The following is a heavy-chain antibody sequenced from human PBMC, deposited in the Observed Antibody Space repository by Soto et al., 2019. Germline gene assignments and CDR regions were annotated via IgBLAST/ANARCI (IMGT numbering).Heavy chain of an antibody. CDR1: GGSISSSNW. J-gene: IGHJ4*02. CDR3: ARDTGGYSYGPPAYFDY. D-gene: IGHD5-18*01. CDR2: IYHSGST. V-gene: IGHV4-4*02. Sequence: SETLSLTCAVSGGSISSSNWWSWVRQPPGKGLEWIGEIYHSGSTNYNPSLKSRVTISVDTSKNQFSLKLSSVTAADTAVYYCARDTGGYSYGPPAYFDYWGQGTLVTVPQ.